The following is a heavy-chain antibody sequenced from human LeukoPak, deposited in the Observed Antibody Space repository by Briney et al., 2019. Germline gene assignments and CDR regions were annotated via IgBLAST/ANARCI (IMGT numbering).Heavy chain of an antibody. CDR2: FDPEDGVT. Sequence: GASVKVSCKVSGYTLTELSMHWVRQAPGKGLEWMGGFDPEDGVTIYAQKFQGRVTMTEDTSTDTAYMELSSLRSEDTAVYHCATDITGTTRWFDPWGQGTLVTVSS. V-gene: IGHV1-24*01. D-gene: IGHD1-7*01. CDR1: GYTLTELS. CDR3: ATDITGTTRWFDP. J-gene: IGHJ5*02.